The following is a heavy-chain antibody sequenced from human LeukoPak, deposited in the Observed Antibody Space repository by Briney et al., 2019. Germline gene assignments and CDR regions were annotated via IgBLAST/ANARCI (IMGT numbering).Heavy chain of an antibody. CDR1: GGSISSYY. D-gene: IGHD2-15*01. J-gene: IGHJ6*03. V-gene: IGHV4-4*07. CDR3: AREVVAATPNYYYYYMDV. CDR2: IYTSGST. Sequence: SETLSLTCTVSGGSISSYYWSWIRRPAGKGLEWIGRIYTSGSTNYNPSLKSRVTISVDKSKNQFSLKLSSVTAADTAVYYCAREVVAATPNYYYYYMDVWGKGTTVTVSS.